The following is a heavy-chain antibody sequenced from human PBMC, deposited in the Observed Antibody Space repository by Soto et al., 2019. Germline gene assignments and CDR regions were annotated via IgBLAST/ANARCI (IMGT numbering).Heavy chain of an antibody. V-gene: IGHV3-23*01. D-gene: IGHD2-21*01. J-gene: IGHJ4*02. CDR2: ITGSGGAT. CDR3: AKGRYCGGANCYYLFDY. Sequence: GGSLRLSCAASGFTFSTYAMGWVRQTPGKGLEWVSAITGSGGATNYADSVSGRFTISRDNSKTTLYLQMNSLRAEDTAVYYCAKGRYCGGANCYYLFDYWGQGTLVTVSS. CDR1: GFTFSTYA.